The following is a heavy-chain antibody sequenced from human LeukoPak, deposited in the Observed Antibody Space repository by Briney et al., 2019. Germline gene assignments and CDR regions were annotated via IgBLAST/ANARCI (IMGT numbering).Heavy chain of an antibody. CDR2: IYYSGST. CDR3: AIHQADGYDFWSGYRTHFDY. V-gene: IGHV4-39*07. D-gene: IGHD3-3*01. J-gene: IGHJ4*02. CDR1: GGSISSSSYY. Sequence: KPSETLSLTCTVSGGSISSSSYYWGWIRQPPGKGLEWIGSIYYSGSTYYNPSLKSRVTISVETSKNQVSLKLSSVTAADTAVYYCAIHQADGYDFWSGYRTHFDYWGQGTLVTVSS.